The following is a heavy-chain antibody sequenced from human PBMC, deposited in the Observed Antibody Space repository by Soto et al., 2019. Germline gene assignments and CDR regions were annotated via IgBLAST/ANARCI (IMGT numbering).Heavy chain of an antibody. CDR3: ARDYCSGGSCYSSFDY. D-gene: IGHD2-15*01. CDR1: GYTFTGYY. V-gene: IGHV1-2*04. Sequence: QVQLVQSGAEVKKPGASVKVSCKASGYTFTGYYMHWVRQAPGQGLEWMGWINPNSGGTNYAQKFQGWVTMTRVTSISTAYMELSRLRSDDTAVYYCARDYCSGGSCYSSFDYWGQGTLVTVSS. CDR2: INPNSGGT. J-gene: IGHJ4*02.